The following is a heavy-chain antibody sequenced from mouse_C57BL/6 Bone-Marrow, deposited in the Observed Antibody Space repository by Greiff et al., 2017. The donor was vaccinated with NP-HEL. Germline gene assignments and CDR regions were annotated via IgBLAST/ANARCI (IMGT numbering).Heavy chain of an antibody. CDR1: GYAFSSYW. J-gene: IGHJ4*01. Sequence: QVQLQQSGAELVKPGASVKISCKASGYAFSSYWMNWVKQRPGKGLEWIGQIYPGDGDTNYNGKFKGKATLTADTSSNTAYMQLSSLTTEDSAIYYCAREWAMDYWGQGTSVTVSS. D-gene: IGHD1-3*01. CDR3: AREWAMDY. V-gene: IGHV1-80*01. CDR2: IYPGDGDT.